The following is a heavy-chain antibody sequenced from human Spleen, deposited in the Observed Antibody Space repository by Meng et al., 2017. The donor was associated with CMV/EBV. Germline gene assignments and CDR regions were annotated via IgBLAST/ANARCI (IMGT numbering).Heavy chain of an antibody. D-gene: IGHD1-26*01. CDR2: KRYDGNNE. J-gene: IGHJ4*02. Sequence: GESLKISCAASGFTFRSYGMHWVRQAPGKGLEWVAFKRYDGNNEYYADSVKGRFTISRDNSKNTLYLQMNSLKPEDTAVYYCARDSGSFVYWGQGTLVTVSS. V-gene: IGHV3-30*02. CDR1: GFTFRSYG. CDR3: ARDSGSFVY.